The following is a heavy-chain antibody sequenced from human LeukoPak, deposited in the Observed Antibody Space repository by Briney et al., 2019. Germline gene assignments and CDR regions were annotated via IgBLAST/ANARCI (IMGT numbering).Heavy chain of an antibody. CDR3: AKDYGGNHWFDY. D-gene: IGHD4-23*01. Sequence: GGSLRLSCAASGFTFDGYAMHWARQAPGKGLEWVSGISWDSGAIGYADSVKGRFTISRDNAKNSLYLQMDSLRAEDTALYYCAKDYGGNHWFDYWGQGTLVTVSS. CDR2: ISWDSGAI. V-gene: IGHV3-9*01. CDR1: GFTFDGYA. J-gene: IGHJ4*02.